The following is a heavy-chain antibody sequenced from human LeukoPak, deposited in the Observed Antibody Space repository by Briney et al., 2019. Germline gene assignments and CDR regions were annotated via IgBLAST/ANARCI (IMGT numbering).Heavy chain of an antibody. D-gene: IGHD5-12*01. CDR3: ARRSGYSYSAGVNL. CDR2: INQSGTA. J-gene: IGHJ5*02. V-gene: IGHV4-34*01. Sequence: SVTLPLTCAVYGGSFNHDYCNWIRQPPGKGLEWIGEINQSGTANYNPSLKSRVTISLDTSKNQFSLNLNSVTAADTAVYYCARRSGYSYSAGVNLWGQGNLVTVSS. CDR1: GGSFNHDY.